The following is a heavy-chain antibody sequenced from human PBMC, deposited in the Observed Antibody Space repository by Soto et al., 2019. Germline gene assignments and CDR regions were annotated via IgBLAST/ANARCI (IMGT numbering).Heavy chain of an antibody. CDR2: ISGSGGST. CDR1: GVTFSSYA. CDR3: AKGGAQLLHYNWFDP. V-gene: IGHV3-23*01. Sequence: GGALRLSCAASGVTFSSYALSWVRPAPGKGLEWVSAISGSGGSTYYADSVKGRFTISRDNSKNTLYLQMNSLRAEDTAVYYCAKGGAQLLHYNWFDPWGQGTLVTVSS. D-gene: IGHD2-2*01. J-gene: IGHJ5*02.